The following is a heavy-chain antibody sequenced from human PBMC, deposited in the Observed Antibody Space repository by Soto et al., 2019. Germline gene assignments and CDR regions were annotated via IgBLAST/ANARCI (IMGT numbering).Heavy chain of an antibody. CDR1: GYNFTSYY. Sequence: ASVKVSCKASGYNFTSYYMHWVRQAPGQGLEWMGIINPSGGSTSYAQKFQGRVTMTRDTSTSTVYMELSSLRSEDTAVYYCAATITMVRGVIMGPFDYWGQGTLVTVS. D-gene: IGHD3-10*01. CDR3: AATITMVRGVIMGPFDY. CDR2: INPSGGST. V-gene: IGHV1-46*01. J-gene: IGHJ4*02.